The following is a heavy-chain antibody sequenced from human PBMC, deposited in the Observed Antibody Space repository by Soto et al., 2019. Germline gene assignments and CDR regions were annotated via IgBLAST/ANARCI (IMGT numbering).Heavy chain of an antibody. J-gene: IGHJ3*02. CDR1: GGTFSSYT. D-gene: IGHD5-12*01. Sequence: QVQLVQSGAEVKKPGSSVKVSCKASGGTFSSYTISWVRQAPGQGLEWMGRIIPILGIANYAQKFQGRVTVTADKSTSTAYMELSSLRSEDTAVYYCARDRGDGYNNIWGQGTMVTVSS. CDR2: IIPILGIA. CDR3: ARDRGDGYNNI. V-gene: IGHV1-69*08.